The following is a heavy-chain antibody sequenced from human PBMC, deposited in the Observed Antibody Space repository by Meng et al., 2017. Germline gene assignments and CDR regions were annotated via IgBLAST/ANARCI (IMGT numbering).Heavy chain of an antibody. D-gene: IGHD3-22*01. CDR3: ARLLSYYDSSGYYYYYYYGMDV. V-gene: IGHV1-69*06. CDR2: IIPIFGTA. J-gene: IGHJ6*02. Sequence: SVKVSCKASGGTFSSYAISWVRQAPGQGLEWMGGIIPIFGTANYAQKFQGRVTITADKSTSTAYMELSSLRSEDTAVYYCARLLSYYDSSGYYYYYYYGMDVWGQGTTVTVSS. CDR1: GGTFSSYA.